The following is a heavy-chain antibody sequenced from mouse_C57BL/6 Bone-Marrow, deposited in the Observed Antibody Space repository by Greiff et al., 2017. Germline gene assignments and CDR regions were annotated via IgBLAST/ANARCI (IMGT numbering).Heavy chain of an antibody. J-gene: IGHJ2*01. D-gene: IGHD2-1*01. V-gene: IGHV5-4*01. CDR2: ISDGGSYT. Sequence: EVKLVESGGGLVKPGGSLKLSCAASGFTFSSYAMSWVRQTPEKRLEWVATISDGGSYTYYPDNVKGRFTISRDNAKNNLYLQMSHLKSEDTAMYYCARDRGDGNQYYFDYWGQGTTLTVSS. CDR1: GFTFSSYA. CDR3: ARDRGDGNQYYFDY.